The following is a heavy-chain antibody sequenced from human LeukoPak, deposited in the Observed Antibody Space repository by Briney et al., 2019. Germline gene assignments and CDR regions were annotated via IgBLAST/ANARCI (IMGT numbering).Heavy chain of an antibody. Sequence: PGGALRLSCAASGFTFSSYAMHWVRQAPGKGLERVAVISYDGSNTYYADSVKGRFSLSRDNSKNTLYLRMNSLRAEDTAVYYCARADSSGWWGEFDDWGQGTLVTVSS. CDR3: ARADSSGWWGEFDD. CDR2: ISYDGSNT. V-gene: IGHV3-30*01. CDR1: GFTFSSYA. J-gene: IGHJ4*02. D-gene: IGHD6-19*01.